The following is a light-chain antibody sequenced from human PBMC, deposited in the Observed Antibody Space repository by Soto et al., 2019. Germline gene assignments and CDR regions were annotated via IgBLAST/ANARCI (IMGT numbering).Light chain of an antibody. CDR2: GAS. J-gene: IGKJ5*01. CDR3: QQSHSSPTT. Sequence: DIQLTQSACSLSASVGDRVPITCRASQSISSYLNWYQQKPGKAPRLLMYGASSLQSGVPSRFSGSGAGTDFTLTISSLQPEDFATYYCQQSHSSPTTFGQGTRLEI. CDR1: QSISSY. V-gene: IGKV1-39*01.